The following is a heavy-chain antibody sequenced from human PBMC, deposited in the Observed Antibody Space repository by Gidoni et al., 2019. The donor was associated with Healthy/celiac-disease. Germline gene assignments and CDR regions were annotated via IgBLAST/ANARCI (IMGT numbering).Heavy chain of an antibody. D-gene: IGHD3-22*01. Sequence: EVQLVESGGGLVKPGGSLRLSCAASGFTFSSYSMNWVRQAPGKGLEWVSSISSSSSYIYYADSVKGRFTISRDNAKNSLYLQMNSLRAEDTAVYYCARDRSGYYFEIDYWGQGTLVTVSS. CDR2: ISSSSSYI. J-gene: IGHJ4*02. V-gene: IGHV3-21*01. CDR3: ARDRSGYYFEIDY. CDR1: GFTFSSYS.